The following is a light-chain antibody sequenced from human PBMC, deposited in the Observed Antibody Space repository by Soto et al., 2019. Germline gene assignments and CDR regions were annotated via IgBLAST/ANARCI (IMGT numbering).Light chain of an antibody. J-gene: IGLJ3*02. V-gene: IGLV2-23*01. CDR1: SSDVGSYEV. CDR2: EDT. CDR3: CSYAGSYIWM. Sequence: QSVLTQPASVSGSPGQPITISCTGTSSDVGSYEVVSWYQHHPGTAPKVIIFEDTKRPSGVSERFSGSKSGNTASLTISGLQAEDEADYYCCSYAGSYIWMFGGGTKLTVL.